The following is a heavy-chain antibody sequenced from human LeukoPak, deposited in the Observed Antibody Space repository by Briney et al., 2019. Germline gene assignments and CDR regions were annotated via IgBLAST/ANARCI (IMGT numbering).Heavy chain of an antibody. V-gene: IGHV3-23*01. CDR3: AKDVEMAPSYAFDI. D-gene: IGHD5-24*01. CDR1: GFTFSSYA. Sequence: PGGSLRLSCAASGFTFSSYAMSWVRQAPGKGLEWVSAISGRGGSIYYADSVKGRFTISRDNSKNTLYLQMNSLRAEDTAVYYCAKDVEMAPSYAFDIWGQGTMVTVSS. J-gene: IGHJ3*02. CDR2: ISGRGGSI.